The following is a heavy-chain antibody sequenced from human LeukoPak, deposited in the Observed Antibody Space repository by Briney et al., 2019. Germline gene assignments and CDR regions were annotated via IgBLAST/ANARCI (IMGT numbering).Heavy chain of an antibody. V-gene: IGHV3-43*01. CDR3: AKDIHRSGPMTWFGELFPHNWFDP. CDR1: GFTFDDYT. D-gene: IGHD3-10*01. J-gene: IGHJ5*02. Sequence: GGSLRLSCAASGFTFDDYTMHWVRQAPGTGLEWVSLISWDGGSTYYADSVKGRFTISRDNSTNSLYLQMNSLRTEDTALYYCAKDIHRSGPMTWFGELFPHNWFDPWGQGTLVTVSS. CDR2: ISWDGGST.